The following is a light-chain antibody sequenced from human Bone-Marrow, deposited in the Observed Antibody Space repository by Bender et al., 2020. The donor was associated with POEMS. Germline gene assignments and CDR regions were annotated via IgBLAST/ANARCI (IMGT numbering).Light chain of an antibody. CDR1: RLGDKS. V-gene: IGLV3-1*01. Sequence: YELSQSPSVSVSPGQTTTITCSGERLGDKSVCWYQQKPGQSPVLIIYRNGQRPSGIPERFSGSKSGNTATLTISVTQPMDEADFYCQTWHYNSVLIGGGTKLTVL. CDR2: RNG. CDR3: QTWHYNSVL. J-gene: IGLJ2*01.